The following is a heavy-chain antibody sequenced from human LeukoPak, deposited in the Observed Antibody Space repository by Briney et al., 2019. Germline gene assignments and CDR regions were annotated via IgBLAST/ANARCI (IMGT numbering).Heavy chain of an antibody. Sequence: ASVKVSCKASGYTFTSYDINWVRQATGQGLEWMGWMNPNSGNTGYAQKFQGRVTMTRNTSISTAYMELSSLRSDDTAVYYCARLGYCSSTSCYSGEDYYYYGMDVWGQGTTVTVSS. CDR3: ARLGYCSSTSCYSGEDYYYYGMDV. CDR2: MNPNSGNT. D-gene: IGHD2-2*01. J-gene: IGHJ6*02. CDR1: GYTFTSYD. V-gene: IGHV1-8*01.